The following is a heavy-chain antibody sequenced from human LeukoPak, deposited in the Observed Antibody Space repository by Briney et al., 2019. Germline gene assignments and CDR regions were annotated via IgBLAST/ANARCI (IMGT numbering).Heavy chain of an antibody. CDR2: IYYPGYN. D-gene: IGHD6-13*01. V-gene: IGHV4-39*01. CDR3: ARHPAAAGKTTPIFDY. J-gene: IGHJ4*02. CDR1: GGSLGSSGFY. Sequence: SETLSLTCTVSGGSLGSSGFYWGWIRQPPGKGLEWIGSIYYPGYNHYNPSLESRLTISVDMSRNQFSLKLSSVTAADTAVYYCARHPAAAGKTTPIFDYWGQGTPVTVSS.